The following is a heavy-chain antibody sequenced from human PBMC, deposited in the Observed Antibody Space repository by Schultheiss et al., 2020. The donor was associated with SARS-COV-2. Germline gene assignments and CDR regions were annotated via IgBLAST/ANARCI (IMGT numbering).Heavy chain of an antibody. J-gene: IGHJ6*02. D-gene: IGHD2-8*01. CDR1: GFSFSIYA. V-gene: IGHV3-30-3*01. CDR3: ARVYCPNDICRHQGHDYYGMDV. CDR2: TSYDGSIT. Sequence: GGSLRLSCAASGFSFSIYAMHWVRQAPGKGLEWVTVTSYDGSITYYADSVKGRFTISRDNSKNTLYLQMDGLRVEDTAQYYCARVYCPNDICRHQGHDYYGMDVWGQGTTVTVSS.